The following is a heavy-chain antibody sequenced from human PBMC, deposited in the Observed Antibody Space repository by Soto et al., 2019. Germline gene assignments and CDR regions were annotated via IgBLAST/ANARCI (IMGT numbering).Heavy chain of an antibody. CDR1: GGSVSSGSYY. CDR3: ASVTRTCISTSCYRYYYGMDV. Sequence: QVQLQESGPGLVKPSETLSLTCTVSGGSVSSGSYYWSWIRQPPGKGLEWIGYIYYSGSTNYNPSLKSPATIPVDTSKNQFSLKLSSVTAADTAVYYCASVTRTCISTSCYRYYYGMDVWGQGTTVTVSS. J-gene: IGHJ6*02. D-gene: IGHD2-2*02. CDR2: IYYSGST. V-gene: IGHV4-61*01.